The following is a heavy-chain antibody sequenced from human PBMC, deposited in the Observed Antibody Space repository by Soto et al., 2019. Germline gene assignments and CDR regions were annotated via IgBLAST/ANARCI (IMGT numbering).Heavy chain of an antibody. CDR1: GYTFTAYY. D-gene: IGHD3-10*02. CDR3: ARNMDYYYGRGSGNGHGV. J-gene: IGHJ6*02. V-gene: IGHV1-2*02. Sequence: QVQLVQSGAEVKEPGDSVRVSCEASGYTFTAYYIHWVRQAPGQGLEWMGWINPKFGDTTYAQDFQGRVSMTRDISISTVYMELSRLTSDDTAIYYCARNMDYYYGRGSGNGHGVWGQGTTVTVFS. CDR2: INPKFGDT.